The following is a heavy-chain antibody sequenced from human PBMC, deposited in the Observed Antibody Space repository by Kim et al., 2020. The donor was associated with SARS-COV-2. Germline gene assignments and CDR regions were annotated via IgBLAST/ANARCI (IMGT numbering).Heavy chain of an antibody. CDR1: GGTFSSYA. J-gene: IGHJ4*02. D-gene: IGHD3-16*01. V-gene: IGHV1-69*04. Sequence: SVNVSCKASGGTFSSYAISWVRQAPGQGLEWMGRIIPILGIANYAQKFQGRVTITADKSTSTAYMELSSLRSEDTAVYYCARDLWGLTPWGSDYWGQGTLVTVSS. CDR2: IIPILGIA. CDR3: ARDLWGLTPWGSDY.